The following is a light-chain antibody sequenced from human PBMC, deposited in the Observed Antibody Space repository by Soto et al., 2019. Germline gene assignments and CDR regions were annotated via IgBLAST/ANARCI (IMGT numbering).Light chain of an antibody. J-gene: IGLJ1*01. CDR1: SSDVGGYNY. CDR2: EVS. Sequence: QSALTQPASVSGSPGQSITISCTGTSSDVGGYNYVSWYQHHPGKAPKLMIYEVSNRSSGVSNRFSGSKSGNTASLTISGLQAEDEADYYCSSYTSSSTLYVFGTGTKVTVL. CDR3: SSYTSSSTLYV. V-gene: IGLV2-14*01.